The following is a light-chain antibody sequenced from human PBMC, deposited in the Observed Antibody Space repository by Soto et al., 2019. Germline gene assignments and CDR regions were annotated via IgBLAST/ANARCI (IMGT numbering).Light chain of an antibody. J-gene: IGKJ1*01. V-gene: IGKV3-20*01. CDR2: STS. Sequence: EIVMTQSPGTLSLSPGERATISCRASQVIGSRYLAWYQQKPGQAPRLLIYSTSTRAAGIPDRFTGRGSGTHFTLAISRLEPEDFAVYYCHQFGDSPQTFGQGTTVEV. CDR3: HQFGDSPQT. CDR1: QVIGSRY.